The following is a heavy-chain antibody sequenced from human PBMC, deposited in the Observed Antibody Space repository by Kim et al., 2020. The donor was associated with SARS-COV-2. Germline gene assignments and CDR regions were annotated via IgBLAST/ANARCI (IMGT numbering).Heavy chain of an antibody. CDR1: GYTFTSYY. CDR2: INPSGGST. D-gene: IGHD5-18*01. CDR3: ARDGVVLLQRWFGAFDI. Sequence: ASVKVSCKASGYTFTSYYMHWVRQAPGQGLEWMGIINPSGGSTSYAQKFQGRVTMTTDTSTSTVYMELSSLRSEDTAVYYCARDGVVLLQRWFGAFDIGGQRTRDTVSS. V-gene: IGHV1-46*01. J-gene: IGHJ3*02.